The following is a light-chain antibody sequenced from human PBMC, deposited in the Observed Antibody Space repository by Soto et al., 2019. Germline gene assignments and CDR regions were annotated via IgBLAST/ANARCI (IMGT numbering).Light chain of an antibody. CDR1: SSAVGGYNY. J-gene: IGLJ2*01. CDR2: DVS. V-gene: IGLV2-14*01. Sequence: QSALTQPASVSGSPGQSTTISCTGTSSAVGGYNYFSWYQQHPGKAPKLMIYDVSNRPSGVSNRFSGSKSGNTASLTISGLQAEDEADYYCSSYTSSSTLDVVFGGGTKLTVL. CDR3: SSYTSSSTLDVV.